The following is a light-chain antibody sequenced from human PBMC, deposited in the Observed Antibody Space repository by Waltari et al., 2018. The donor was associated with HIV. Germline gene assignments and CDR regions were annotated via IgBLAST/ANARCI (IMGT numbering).Light chain of an antibody. V-gene: IGKV3-15*01. CDR2: GAS. J-gene: IGKJ2*01. CDR3: QQYINPPYT. CDR1: RSLSGH. Sequence: ILQTQSPLTLSVSPGHTASLPCRASRSLSGHLAWYQQKPGQAPRLLISGASSRATDIPARFSGTWSGTDYTLTISNLQSDDSAVYYCQQYINPPYTFGQGTKVEVK.